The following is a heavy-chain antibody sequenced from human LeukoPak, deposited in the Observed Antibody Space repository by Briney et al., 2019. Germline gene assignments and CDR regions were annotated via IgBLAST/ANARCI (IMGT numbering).Heavy chain of an antibody. CDR3: TRELGPP. CDR1: GLTFSTSW. J-gene: IGHJ5*02. Sequence: GSLRLPCAASGLTFSTSWMDWVRQAPGRGLGWVANINQDGSEKYYVDSVKGRFNVSRDNAKKSLYQQMNSLRAEDTAMYYCTRELGPPWGQGTLVTVSS. CDR2: INQDGSEK. V-gene: IGHV3-7*01.